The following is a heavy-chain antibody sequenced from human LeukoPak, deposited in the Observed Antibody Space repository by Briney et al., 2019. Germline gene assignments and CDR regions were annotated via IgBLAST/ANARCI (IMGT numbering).Heavy chain of an antibody. CDR3: ARDSLREVYYYGSGSYYY. J-gene: IGHJ4*02. CDR1: GGTFSSYA. CDR2: IIPIFGTA. D-gene: IGHD3-10*01. Sequence: ASVKVSCKASGGTFSSYAISWVRQAPGQGLEWMGGIIPIFGTANYAQKFQGRVTITADESTRTAYMELSSLRSEDTAVYYCARDSLREVYYYGSGSYYYWGQGTLVTVSS. V-gene: IGHV1-69*13.